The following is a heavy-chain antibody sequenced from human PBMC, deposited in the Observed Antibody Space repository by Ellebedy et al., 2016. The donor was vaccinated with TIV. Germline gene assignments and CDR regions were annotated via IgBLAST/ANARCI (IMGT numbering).Heavy chain of an antibody. Sequence: GGSLRLSCAASGFTFSNAWMSWVRQAPGKGLEWVGRIKIKTDGWTTDYAAPVKGRFTISRDDSRDTLYLQMSSLKTEDTALYYCTTDWMVFGIWQRGFFGSWGQGTLVTVSS. CDR3: TTDWMVFGIWQRGFFGS. CDR2: IKIKTDGWTT. J-gene: IGHJ4*02. D-gene: IGHD2-21*01. V-gene: IGHV3-15*01. CDR1: GFTFSNAW.